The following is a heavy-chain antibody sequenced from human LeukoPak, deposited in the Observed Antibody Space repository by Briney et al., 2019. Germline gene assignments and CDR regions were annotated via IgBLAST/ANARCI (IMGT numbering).Heavy chain of an antibody. CDR2: IIPILGIA. Sequence: SVKVSCKASGGTFSSYAISWVRQAPGRGLEWMGRIIPILGIANYAQKFQGRVTITADKSTSTAYMELSSLRSEDTAVYYCAREGIAVAGTDYYYGMDVWGQGTTVTVSS. V-gene: IGHV1-69*04. CDR3: AREGIAVAGTDYYYGMDV. D-gene: IGHD6-19*01. J-gene: IGHJ6*02. CDR1: GGTFSSYA.